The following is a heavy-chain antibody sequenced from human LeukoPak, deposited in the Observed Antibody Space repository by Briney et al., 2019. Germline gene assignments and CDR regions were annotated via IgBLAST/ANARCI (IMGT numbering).Heavy chain of an antibody. D-gene: IGHD6-13*01. CDR2: ISSSGSTI. J-gene: IGHJ4*02. Sequence: GGSLRLTCAASGFTFSDYYMSWIRQAPGKGLEWVSYISSSGSTIYYADSVKGRFTISRDNAKNSLYLQMNSLRAEDTAVYYCARDRDSSSWYYFDYWGQGTLVTVSS. CDR3: ARDRDSSSWYYFDY. CDR1: GFTFSDYY. V-gene: IGHV3-11*01.